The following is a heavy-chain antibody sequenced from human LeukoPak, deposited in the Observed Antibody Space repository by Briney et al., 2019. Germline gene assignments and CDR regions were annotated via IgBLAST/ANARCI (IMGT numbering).Heavy chain of an antibody. Sequence: PSETLSLTCAVYGGSFSGYFWSWIRQPPGKGLEWIGEINHSGSTNYNPSLKSRVTISVDTSKNQFSLKLSSVTAADTAVFYCARGGGYNWFDPWGQGTLFTVSS. V-gene: IGHV4-34*01. CDR3: ARGGGYNWFDP. CDR1: GGSFSGYF. J-gene: IGHJ5*02. CDR2: INHSGST.